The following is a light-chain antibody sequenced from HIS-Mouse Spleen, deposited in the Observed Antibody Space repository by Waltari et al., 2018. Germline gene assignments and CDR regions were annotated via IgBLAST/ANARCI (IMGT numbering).Light chain of an antibody. Sequence: EIVLTQSPGTLSLSPGERATLSCRASQSVSSNLAWYQQKPGQAPRLLIYGASTRATGIPARVSGSGSGKEFTLPISSMESEDFAVYYCQQYNNWPPITFGQGTRLEIK. V-gene: IGKV3-15*01. J-gene: IGKJ5*01. CDR2: GAS. CDR3: QQYNNWPPIT. CDR1: QSVSSN.